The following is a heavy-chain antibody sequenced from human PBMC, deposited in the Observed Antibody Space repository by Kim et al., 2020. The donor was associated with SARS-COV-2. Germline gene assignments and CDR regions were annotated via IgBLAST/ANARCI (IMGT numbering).Heavy chain of an antibody. CDR2: IYYSGST. V-gene: IGHV4-39*01. J-gene: IGHJ5*02. D-gene: IGHD6-19*01. Sequence: SETLSLTCTVSGGSISSSSYYWGWIRQPPGKGLEWIGSIYYSGSTYYNPSLKSRVTISVDTSKNQFSLKLSSVTAADTAVYYCARHVARAVAGTASDWFDPWGQGTLVTVSS. CDR3: ARHVARAVAGTASDWFDP. CDR1: GGSISSSSYY.